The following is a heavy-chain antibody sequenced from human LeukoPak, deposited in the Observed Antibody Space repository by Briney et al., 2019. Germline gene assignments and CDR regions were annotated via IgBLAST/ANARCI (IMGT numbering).Heavy chain of an antibody. D-gene: IGHD1-1*01. CDR3: ARDRRRLRGMNGDGDAFDI. V-gene: IGHV3-53*01. Sequence: GGSLRLSCAASGFSVRSNYISWVRQAPGKGLEWVSMLYSDGSIFHAESVKGRFSMSRDNSRNTLDLQMNSLRVEDTDVYFCARDRRRLRGMNGDGDAFDIWGQGTMVTVSS. CDR2: LYSDGSI. J-gene: IGHJ3*02. CDR1: GFSVRSNY.